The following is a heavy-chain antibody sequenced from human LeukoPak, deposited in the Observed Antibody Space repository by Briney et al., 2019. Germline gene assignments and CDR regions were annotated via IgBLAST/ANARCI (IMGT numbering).Heavy chain of an antibody. CDR1: GFTFSSYA. Sequence: PGGSLRLSCAASGFTFSSYAMSWVRQAPGEGLEWVSCISRSDGSTYYAGSVKGRFTISRDSSKSTLYLQMNSLRAEDTAVYYCAKARYTSGWYIFDHWGQGTRVTVSS. V-gene: IGHV3-23*01. D-gene: IGHD6-19*01. CDR3: AKARYTSGWYIFDH. CDR2: ISRSDGST. J-gene: IGHJ4*02.